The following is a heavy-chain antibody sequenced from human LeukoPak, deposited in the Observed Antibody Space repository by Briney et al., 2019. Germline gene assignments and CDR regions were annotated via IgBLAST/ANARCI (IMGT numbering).Heavy chain of an antibody. J-gene: IGHJ1*01. Sequence: GGSLRLSCAASGFTFDDYGMNWVRQAPGKGLEWVSGIQWNGGIDGYAESVKGRFTIYRDNARNSLYLRMTGLRAEDTALYYCARGPKLGYCANGLCSQYFQDWGQGTLVTVSS. CDR1: GFTFDDYG. CDR2: IQWNGGID. V-gene: IGHV3-20*04. D-gene: IGHD2-8*01. CDR3: ARGPKLGYCANGLCSQYFQD.